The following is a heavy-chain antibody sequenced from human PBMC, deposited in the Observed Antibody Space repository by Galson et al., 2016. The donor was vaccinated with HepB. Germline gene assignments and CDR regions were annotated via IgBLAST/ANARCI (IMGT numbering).Heavy chain of an antibody. D-gene: IGHD6-19*01. V-gene: IGHV3-23*01. CDR2: ISGSGDKT. J-gene: IGHJ4*02. CDR1: GFTLSSYA. Sequence: SLRLSCAASGFTLSSYAMSWIRLAPGEGPEWVSVISGSGDKTYYANLVKGRFTISRDNSKNTLNLQMDSLRAVDTAVYYCAKFSSDGHYFDYWGQGILVSGSS. CDR3: AKFSSDGHYFDY.